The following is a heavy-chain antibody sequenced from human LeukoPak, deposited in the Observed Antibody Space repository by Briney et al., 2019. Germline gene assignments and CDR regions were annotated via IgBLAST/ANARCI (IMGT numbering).Heavy chain of an antibody. V-gene: IGHV3-48*04. CDR2: ISSSGSTI. CDR1: GFTFSSYS. J-gene: IGHJ4*02. Sequence: GGSPRLSCAASGFTFSSYSMNWVRQAPGKGLEWVSYISSSGSTIYYADSVKGRFTISRDNAKNSLYLQMNSLRAEDTAVYYCARLVPNYYALDYWGQGTLVTVSS. CDR3: ARLVPNYYALDY. D-gene: IGHD1-7*01.